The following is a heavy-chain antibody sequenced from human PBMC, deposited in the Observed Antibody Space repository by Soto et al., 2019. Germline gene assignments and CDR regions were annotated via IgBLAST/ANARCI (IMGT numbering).Heavy chain of an antibody. CDR1: GFTFSSYA. CDR3: AKDGGYAYYDSSGYYFGY. J-gene: IGHJ4*02. V-gene: IGHV3-23*01. Sequence: PGGSQRLSCAASGFTFSSYAMSWVRQAPGKGLEWVSAISGSGGSTYYADSVKGRFTISRDNSKNTLYLQMNSLRAEDTAVYYCAKDGGYAYYDSSGYYFGYWGQGTLVTVSS. D-gene: IGHD3-22*01. CDR2: ISGSGGST.